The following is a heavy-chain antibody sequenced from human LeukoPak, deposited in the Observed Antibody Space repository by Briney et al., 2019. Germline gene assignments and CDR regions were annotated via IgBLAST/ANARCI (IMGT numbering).Heavy chain of an antibody. D-gene: IGHD3-9*01. CDR3: ARSIGLTGGGVDV. CDR2: ITDSGSTI. CDR1: GFTFRDYN. V-gene: IGHV3-11*01. Sequence: PGGSLRLSCAASGFTFRDYNMNWVRQAPGRGLEWVSYITDSGSTIHYADSVNGRFTISRDNAKNSLYLQMNSLRAEDSAVYYCARSIGLTGGGVDVWGRGTTVTVSS. J-gene: IGHJ6*02.